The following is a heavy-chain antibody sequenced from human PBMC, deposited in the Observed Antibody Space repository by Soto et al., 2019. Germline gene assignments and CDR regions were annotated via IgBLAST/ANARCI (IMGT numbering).Heavy chain of an antibody. D-gene: IGHD6-19*01. V-gene: IGHV1-8*01. CDR3: ARDGLGRGSGWVDP. CDR1: GYSFTSYD. J-gene: IGHJ5*01. CDR2: INPDSGHT. Sequence: ASVKVSCKASGYSFTSYDISWVRQATGQGPEWMGWINPDSGHTGYVQKFQGRVTMTRGTSTNTAYMELSNLTSEDTAVYYCARDGLGRGSGWVDPWGQGTLVTVSS.